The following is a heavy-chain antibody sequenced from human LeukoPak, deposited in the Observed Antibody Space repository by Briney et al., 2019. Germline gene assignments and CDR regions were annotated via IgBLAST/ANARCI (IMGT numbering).Heavy chain of an antibody. CDR1: GYTFTSYG. D-gene: IGHD1-26*01. CDR2: ISAYNGHT. V-gene: IGHV1-18*01. J-gene: IGHJ4*02. Sequence: ASVKVSCKASGYTFTSYGISWVRQAPGQGLEWMGWISAYNGHTNFAQKFQDRVTMTTDTSTSTAYMELRSLRSDDTAVYFCARDGAYPDYWGQGTLVTVSS. CDR3: ARDGAYPDY.